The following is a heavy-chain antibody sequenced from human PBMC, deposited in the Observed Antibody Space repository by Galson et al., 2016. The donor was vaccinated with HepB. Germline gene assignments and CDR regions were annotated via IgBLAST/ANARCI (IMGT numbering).Heavy chain of an antibody. V-gene: IGHV3-23*01. CDR2: ISGSGNSI. Sequence: SLRLSCAASGFTFSNYAMSWVRQAPGKGLEWISSISGSGNSIDTADSVKGRFTIPRDNSKKTLDLQMDSLRAEDTALYYYAKDLALTKTRNYLYGLDVWGQGTTVTVSS. J-gene: IGHJ6*02. D-gene: IGHD1-7*01. CDR1: GFTFSNYA. CDR3: AKDLALTKTRNYLYGLDV.